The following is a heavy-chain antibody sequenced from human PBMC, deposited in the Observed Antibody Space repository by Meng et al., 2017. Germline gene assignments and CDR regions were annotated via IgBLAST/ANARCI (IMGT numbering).Heavy chain of an antibody. CDR3: ARDPHYYDSRGEFDP. D-gene: IGHD3-22*01. CDR1: GGTFSSYT. V-gene: IGHV1-69*08. J-gene: IGHJ5*02. CDR2: IIPILGIA. Sequence: QARLVQLGAGVKKPGSSVKVSCKASGGTFSSYTSSWVRQAPGQGLEWMGRIIPILGIANYAQKFQGRVTITADKSTSTAYMELSSLRSEDTAVYYCARDPHYYDSRGEFDPWGQGTLVTVSS.